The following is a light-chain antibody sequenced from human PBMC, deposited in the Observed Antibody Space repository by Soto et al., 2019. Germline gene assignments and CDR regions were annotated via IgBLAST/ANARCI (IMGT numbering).Light chain of an antibody. CDR1: SSDVGASDY. CDR2: DVT. CDR3: SSYTIRSTPLYV. V-gene: IGLV2-14*01. J-gene: IGLJ1*01. Sequence: QSALTQPASVSGSPGQSIAISCTGTSSDVGASDYVSWYQQHPGKAPKLMIYDVTNRPSGVSNRFSGSKSGNTASLTISGLQAEDEADYYCSSYTIRSTPLYVFGSGTKVTVL.